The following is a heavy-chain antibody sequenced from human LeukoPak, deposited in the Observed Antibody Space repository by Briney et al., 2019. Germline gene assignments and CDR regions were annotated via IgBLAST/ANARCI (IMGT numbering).Heavy chain of an antibody. CDR3: AREADSSGWYGDAFDI. J-gene: IGHJ3*02. V-gene: IGHV4-59*01. D-gene: IGHD6-19*01. Sequence: PSETRSLTCTVSGGSISSYYWSWIRQPPGKGLEWIGYIYYSGSTNYNPSLKSRVTISVDTSKNQFSLKLSSVTAADTAVYYCAREADSSGWYGDAFDIWGQGTMVTVSS. CDR1: GGSISSYY. CDR2: IYYSGST.